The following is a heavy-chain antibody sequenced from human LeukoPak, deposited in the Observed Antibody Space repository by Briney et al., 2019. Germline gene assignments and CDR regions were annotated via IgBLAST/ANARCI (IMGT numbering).Heavy chain of an antibody. D-gene: IGHD2-21*02. CDR2: INHIGTT. CDR3: ARLVVTAPQYHYYMDV. J-gene: IGHJ6*03. Sequence: SETQSLTCNVSGGSFNGYYWTWIRQSPGKGLEWIAEINHIGTTNHNPSLKSRVSVSTDTSKNQFFLKLASVTAADTARYYCARLVVTAPQYHYYMDVWGEGTTVTVSS. CDR1: GGSFNGYY. V-gene: IGHV4-34*01.